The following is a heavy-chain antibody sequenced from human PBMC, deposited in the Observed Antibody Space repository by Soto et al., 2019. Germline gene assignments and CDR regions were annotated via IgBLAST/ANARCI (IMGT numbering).Heavy chain of an antibody. D-gene: IGHD1-1*01. J-gene: IGHJ3*02. CDR3: ARALDNESTGRWYAFAN. V-gene: IGHV1-69*01. CDR2: IIPNFGTA. Sequence: QVQLVQSGAEVKKPGSSVKVSCKASGGTFSSYAISWVRQAPGQGLEWMGGIIPNFGTANYAQKFQGRVTITADGATSTDSVERCGLRSHDTVVYYCARALDNESTGRWYAFANWGQGTMVTVSS. CDR1: GGTFSSYA.